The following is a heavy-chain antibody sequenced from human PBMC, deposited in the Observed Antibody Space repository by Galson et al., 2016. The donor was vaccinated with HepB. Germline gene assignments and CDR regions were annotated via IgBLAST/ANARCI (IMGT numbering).Heavy chain of an antibody. J-gene: IGHJ6*02. CDR1: SDPVTSGTYY. CDR2: IHDSGNT. V-gene: IGHV4-61*01. D-gene: IGHD2-2*02. Sequence: ETLSLTCTVSSDPVTSGTYYWSWVRQSPGKGLDWIGYIHDSGNTNYNPSIKSRVTISRDTSKNQFFLELTTVTAADTAVYYCARDEGFYNGMDVWGQGTTVTVAS. CDR3: ARDEGFYNGMDV.